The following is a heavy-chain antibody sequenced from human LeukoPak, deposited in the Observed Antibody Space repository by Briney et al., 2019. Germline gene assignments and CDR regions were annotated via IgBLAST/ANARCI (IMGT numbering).Heavy chain of an antibody. Sequence: GGSLRLSCAASGFTLSSYGMHWVRQAPGKGLEWVAVISYDGSNKYYADSVKGRFTISRDNSKNTLYLQMNSLRAEDTAVYYCAKEHRGYSYGYFDYWGQGTLVTVSS. D-gene: IGHD5-18*01. J-gene: IGHJ4*02. CDR1: GFTLSSYG. V-gene: IGHV3-30*18. CDR2: ISYDGSNK. CDR3: AKEHRGYSYGYFDY.